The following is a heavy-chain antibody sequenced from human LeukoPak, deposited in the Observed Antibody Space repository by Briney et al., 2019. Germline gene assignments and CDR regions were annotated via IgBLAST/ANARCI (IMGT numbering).Heavy chain of an antibody. J-gene: IGHJ3*02. D-gene: IGHD2-21*02. CDR3: ARDVVLTASPDAFDI. CDR2: ISYRGST. Sequence: SETLSPTCHVSGDSVNSDGYYWTWIRQHPGKGLEWIGFISYRGSTSFNPSLKSRVSISVDTSKNQFSLRLTSVTAADTAVYYCARDVVLTASPDAFDIWGQGTMVSVSS. V-gene: IGHV4-31*03. CDR1: GDSVNSDGYY.